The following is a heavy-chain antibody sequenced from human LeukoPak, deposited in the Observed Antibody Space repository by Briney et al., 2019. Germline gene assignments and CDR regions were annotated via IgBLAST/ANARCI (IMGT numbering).Heavy chain of an antibody. CDR3: AGGYSYGSTYYYMDV. D-gene: IGHD5-18*01. CDR2: IYYTGST. Sequence: SETLSLTCTVSGGSISSYYWSWIRQPPGKGLEWIGYIYYTGSTNYNPSLKSRVTISVDTSKNQFSLKLSSVTTADTAVYYCAGGYSYGSTYYYMDVWGKGTTVTISS. V-gene: IGHV4-59*01. CDR1: GGSISSYY. J-gene: IGHJ6*03.